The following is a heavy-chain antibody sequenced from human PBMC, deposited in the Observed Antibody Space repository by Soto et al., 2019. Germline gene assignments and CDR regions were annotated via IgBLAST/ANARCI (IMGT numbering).Heavy chain of an antibody. V-gene: IGHV1-69*13. CDR1: GGTFSSYA. J-gene: IGHJ6*02. Sequence: SVKVSCKASGGTFSSYAISWVRQAPGQGLEWMGGIIPIFGTANYAQKFQGRVTITADESTSTAYMELSSLRSEDTAVYYCARVKYCSSTSCNYGMDVWGQGTTVTVSS. D-gene: IGHD2-2*01. CDR2: IIPIFGTA. CDR3: ARVKYCSSTSCNYGMDV.